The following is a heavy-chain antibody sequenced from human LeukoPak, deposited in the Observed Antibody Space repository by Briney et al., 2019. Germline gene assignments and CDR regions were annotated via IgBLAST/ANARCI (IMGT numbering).Heavy chain of an antibody. CDR1: GYTFTSYD. J-gene: IGHJ4*02. Sequence: ASVKVSCKASGYTFTSYDINWVRQATGQGLEWMGWMNPNSGNTGYAQKFQGRVTMTRNTSISTAYMELSSLRSEDTAVYYCATPQILRRTLNFDYWGQGTLVTVSS. V-gene: IGHV1-8*01. CDR2: MNPNSGNT. CDR3: ATPQILRRTLNFDY. D-gene: IGHD1-14*01.